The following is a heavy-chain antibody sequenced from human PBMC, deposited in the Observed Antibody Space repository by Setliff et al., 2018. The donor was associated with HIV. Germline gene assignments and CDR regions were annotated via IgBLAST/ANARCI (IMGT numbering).Heavy chain of an antibody. D-gene: IGHD4-4*01. CDR3: AKESGLYSNYKYYYYMDV. J-gene: IGHJ6*03. Sequence: PGGSLRLSCAASGFTFSKYWMHWVRQAPGQGLEWVSGINNDTTTTAYADSVKGRFSISRDNSKNTLYLQMNSLRAEDTAVYYCAKESGLYSNYKYYYYMDVWGKGTTVTVSS. CDR1: GFTFSKYW. V-gene: IGHV3-74*01. CDR2: INNDTTTT.